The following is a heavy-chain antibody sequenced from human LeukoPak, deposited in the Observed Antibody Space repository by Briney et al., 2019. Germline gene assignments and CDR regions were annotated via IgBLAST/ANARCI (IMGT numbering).Heavy chain of an antibody. CDR2: INHSGST. CDR1: GGSISSYY. CDR3: ARGSGSYYRHEYFQH. J-gene: IGHJ1*01. D-gene: IGHD1-26*01. V-gene: IGHV4-34*01. Sequence: SETLSLTCTVSGGSISSYYWSWIRQPPGKGLEWIGEINHSGSTNYNPSLKSRVTISVGTSKNQFSLKLSSVTAADTAVYYCARGSGSYYRHEYFQHWGQGTLVTVSS.